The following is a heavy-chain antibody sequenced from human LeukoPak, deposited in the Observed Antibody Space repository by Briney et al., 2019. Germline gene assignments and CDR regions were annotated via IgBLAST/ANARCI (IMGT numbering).Heavy chain of an antibody. D-gene: IGHD6-13*01. V-gene: IGHV3-30*02. CDR1: GLTFSSYG. CDR3: AKDPGRSSWPAR. J-gene: IGHJ4*02. Sequence: GGSLRLPCAASGLTFSSYGMHWVRQAPGKGLEWVAFIRYDGSNKYYADSVKGRFTIFRDNSKNTLYLQMNSLRAEDTAVYYCAKDPGRSSWPARWGQGTLVTVSS. CDR2: IRYDGSNK.